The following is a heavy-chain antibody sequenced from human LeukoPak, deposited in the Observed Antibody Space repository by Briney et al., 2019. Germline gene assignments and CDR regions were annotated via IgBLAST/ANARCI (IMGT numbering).Heavy chain of an antibody. CDR1: GFTFSSYW. V-gene: IGHV3-30*18. J-gene: IGHJ4*02. CDR2: ISYDGSNK. CDR3: AKEEDPVLLWFGELIDY. Sequence: GGSLRLSCAASGFTFSSYWMSWVRQAPGKGLEWVAVISYDGSNKYYADSVKGRFTISRDNSKNTLYLQMNSLRAEDTAVYYCAKEEDPVLLWFGELIDYWGQGTLVTVSS. D-gene: IGHD3-10*01.